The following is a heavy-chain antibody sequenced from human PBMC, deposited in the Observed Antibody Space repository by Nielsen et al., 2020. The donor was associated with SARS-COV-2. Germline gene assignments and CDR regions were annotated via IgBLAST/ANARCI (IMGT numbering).Heavy chain of an antibody. D-gene: IGHD6-19*01. Sequence: SVKVSCKASGYTFTSYDINWVRQATGQGLEWMGGIIPIFGTANYAQKFQGRVTITADESTSTAYMELSSLRSEDTAVYYCARGGWPNWYFDLWGRGTLVTVSS. V-gene: IGHV1-69*13. CDR1: GYTFTSYD. CDR2: IIPIFGTA. CDR3: ARGGWPNWYFDL. J-gene: IGHJ2*01.